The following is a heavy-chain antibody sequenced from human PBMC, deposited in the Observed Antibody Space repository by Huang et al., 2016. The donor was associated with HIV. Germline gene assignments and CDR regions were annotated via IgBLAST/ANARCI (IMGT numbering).Heavy chain of an antibody. Sequence: VESGGDAVQSGRSLRLSCRGSGFIFNDFAINWFRQSPRKGLEWIGFVRRIAFGGASKSAPSVKDRFSVSRDEAKNVAFLQMENLQVDDTAVYYCSPTGDDYFYYYMDVWGNGTTVIVS. CDR3: SPTGDDYFYYYMDV. CDR1: GFIFNDFA. D-gene: IGHD4-17*01. V-gene: IGHV3-49*03. J-gene: IGHJ6*03. CDR2: VRRIAFGGAS.